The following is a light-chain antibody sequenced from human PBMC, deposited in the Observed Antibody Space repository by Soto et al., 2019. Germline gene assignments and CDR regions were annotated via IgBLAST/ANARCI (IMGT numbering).Light chain of an antibody. Sequence: EIVLTQSPGTLSLSPGERATLSCRASQSVSSNYLAWYQQKPGQAPRLLIYGASSRATGSPDRFSGSGSGTEYSITISRRVPDDFEVVYCQQNGSTSLVTFGHGTRLEIK. CDR1: QSVSSNY. CDR2: GAS. CDR3: QQNGSTSLVT. V-gene: IGKV3-20*01. J-gene: IGKJ5*01.